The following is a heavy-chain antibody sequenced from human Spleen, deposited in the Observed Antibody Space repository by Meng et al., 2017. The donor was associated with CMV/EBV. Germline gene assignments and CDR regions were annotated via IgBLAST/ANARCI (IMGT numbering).Heavy chain of an antibody. J-gene: IGHJ4*02. Sequence: SETLSLTCTVSGYSIRDGYYWGWIRQPPGKGLEWIGSIYHSGNTYYNPSLKSRVTISVDTSKNQYSMKLSSVSAADTALYYCARDKMRWYSSLKFDSWGQGTLVTVSS. D-gene: IGHD6-13*01. CDR1: GYSIRDGYY. CDR3: ARDKMRWYSSLKFDS. CDR2: IYHSGNT. V-gene: IGHV4-38-2*02.